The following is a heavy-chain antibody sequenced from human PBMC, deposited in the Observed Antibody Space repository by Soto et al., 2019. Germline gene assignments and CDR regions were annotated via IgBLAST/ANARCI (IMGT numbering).Heavy chain of an antibody. Sequence: GASVKVSCKASGGTFSSYAISWVRQAPGQGLEWMGGIIPIFGTANYAQKFQGRVTITADESTSAAYMELSSLRSEDTAVYYCARKGYCSGGSCYSSHWYFDLWGRGTLVT. CDR3: ARKGYCSGGSCYSSHWYFDL. CDR2: IIPIFGTA. CDR1: GGTFSSYA. J-gene: IGHJ2*01. D-gene: IGHD2-15*01. V-gene: IGHV1-69*13.